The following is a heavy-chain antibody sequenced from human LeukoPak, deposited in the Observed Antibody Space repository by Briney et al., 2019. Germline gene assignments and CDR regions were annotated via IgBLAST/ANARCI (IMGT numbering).Heavy chain of an antibody. CDR2: ISDSGSLT. J-gene: IGHJ4*02. CDR3: AKDARRTSGWYFFDY. CDR1: GFAFSRLA. D-gene: IGHD6-19*01. V-gene: IGHV3-23*01. Sequence: PGGSLRLSCAASGFAFSRLAMGWVRQAPGKGLEWVSVISDSGSLTYYADSVKGRFTISRDNSKNTLFLQMNSLRAEDTAVYYCAKDARRTSGWYFFDYWGQGTLITVSS.